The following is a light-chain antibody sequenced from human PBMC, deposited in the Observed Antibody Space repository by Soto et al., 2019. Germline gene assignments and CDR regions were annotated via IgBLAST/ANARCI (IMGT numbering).Light chain of an antibody. Sequence: QSALTQPPSASGSPGQSVTISCTGTSSDVGGYNYVSWYQQHPGKAPKLMISEVSKRPSGDPDRFSGSKSGNTASLTVSGLQAEDEADYYCSSFAGNNNVVFGGGTKLTVL. V-gene: IGLV2-8*01. J-gene: IGLJ2*01. CDR1: SSDVGGYNY. CDR3: SSFAGNNNVV. CDR2: EVS.